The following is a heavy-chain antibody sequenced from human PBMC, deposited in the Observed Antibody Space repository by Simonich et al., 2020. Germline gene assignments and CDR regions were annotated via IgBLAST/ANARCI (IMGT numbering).Heavy chain of an antibody. J-gene: IGHJ6*02. D-gene: IGHD6-13*01. CDR2: IYHSGST. Sequence: QVQLQESGPGLVKPSETLSLTCAVSGYSISSGYYWGWIRQAPGKGLEWIGSIYHSGSTYYNPSLKSRVTISVDTSKNQFPLKLSSVTAADTAVYYCARVGYSNYYYYGMDVWGQGTTVTVSS. V-gene: IGHV4-38-2*01. CDR1: GYSISSGYY. CDR3: ARVGYSNYYYYGMDV.